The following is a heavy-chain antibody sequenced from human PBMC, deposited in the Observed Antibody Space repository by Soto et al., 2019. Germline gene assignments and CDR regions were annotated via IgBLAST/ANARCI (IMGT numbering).Heavy chain of an antibody. V-gene: IGHV3-23*01. Sequence: EVQLMESGGGLVQPGGSLRLSCASSGFTLSMSAVNWVRQAPGKGLEWVSYISDSGDRTYYADSVKGRFTISRDRTKNSVSVQMDSLRDEDTAVYYFAKARGIIVTAGDAFYVWVQGTTVTVSS. J-gene: IGHJ3*01. CDR1: GFTLSMSA. D-gene: IGHD3-16*02. CDR3: AKARGIIVTAGDAFYV. CDR2: ISDSGDRT.